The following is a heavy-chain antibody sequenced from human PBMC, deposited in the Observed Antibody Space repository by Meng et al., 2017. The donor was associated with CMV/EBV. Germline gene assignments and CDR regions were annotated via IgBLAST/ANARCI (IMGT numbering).Heavy chain of an antibody. CDR3: ARERITIEIFGVLYGMDA. D-gene: IGHD3-3*01. CDR2: IYHSGST. CDR1: GGSISSSNW. Sequence: GSLRLSCAVSGGSISSSNWWSWVRQPPGKGLEWIGEIYHSGSTNYNPSLKSRVTISVDKSKNQFSLKLSSVTAADTAVYYCARERITIEIFGVLYGMDAWGQGTTVTVSS. V-gene: IGHV4-4*02. J-gene: IGHJ6*02.